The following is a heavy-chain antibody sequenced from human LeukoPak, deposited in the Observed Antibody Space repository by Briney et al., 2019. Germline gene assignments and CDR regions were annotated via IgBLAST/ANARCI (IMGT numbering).Heavy chain of an antibody. CDR1: GFTFNSYW. V-gene: IGHV3-23*01. Sequence: GGSLRLSCAASGFTFNSYWMTWVRQAPGKGLEWVSTISGVGDVTYYADSVKGRFTISRDNSKNTLDLQMNSLRAEDTAVYYCARDSLMLRGPLVIYYFDFWGQGTLVTVSS. CDR3: ARDSLMLRGPLVIYYFDF. J-gene: IGHJ4*02. D-gene: IGHD3-10*01. CDR2: ISGVGDVT.